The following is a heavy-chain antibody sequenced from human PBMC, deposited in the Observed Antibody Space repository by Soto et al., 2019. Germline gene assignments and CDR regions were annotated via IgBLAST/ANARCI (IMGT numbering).Heavy chain of an antibody. Sequence: PGGSLRLSCAASGFTFSSYSMNWVRQAPGKGLEWVSSISSSSSYIYYADSVKGRFTISRDNAKNSLYLQMNSLRAEDTAVYYCVRGLYYYDSSGYYSPWGQGTLVTVSS. CDR1: GFTFSSYS. V-gene: IGHV3-21*01. CDR2: ISSSSSYI. D-gene: IGHD3-22*01. CDR3: VRGLYYYDSSGYYSP. J-gene: IGHJ5*02.